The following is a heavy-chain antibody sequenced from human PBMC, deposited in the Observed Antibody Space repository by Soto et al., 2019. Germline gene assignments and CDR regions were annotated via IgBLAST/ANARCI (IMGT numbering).Heavy chain of an antibody. J-gene: IGHJ6*02. Sequence: QVQLVESGGGVVQPGRSLGLSCAPSGFSLSDFGMHWVRQAPGKGLEWVAAISHDGSNQYYGDSVKGRFSISRDHSNNRLYLQMNNLKVEDSAIYFCAKETRSRAVTATRVNGMDVWGQGTTVTVSS. D-gene: IGHD2-21*02. CDR1: GFSLSDFG. V-gene: IGHV3-30*18. CDR2: ISHDGSNQ. CDR3: AKETRSRAVTATRVNGMDV.